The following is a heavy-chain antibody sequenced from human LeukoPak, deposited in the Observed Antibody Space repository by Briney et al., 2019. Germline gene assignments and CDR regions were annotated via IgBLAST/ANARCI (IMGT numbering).Heavy chain of an antibody. CDR1: GYTFTGYY. CDR3: ARVSEQLPPLQLGGPLDY. V-gene: IGHV1-2*02. CDR2: INPNSGGT. J-gene: IGHJ4*02. Sequence: GASVKVSCKASGYTFTGYYMHWVRQAPGQGLEWMGWINPNSGGTNYAQKFQGRVTMTRDTSISTAYMELSRLRSDDTAVYYCARVSEQLPPLQLGGPLDYWGQGTLVTVSS. D-gene: IGHD5-24*01.